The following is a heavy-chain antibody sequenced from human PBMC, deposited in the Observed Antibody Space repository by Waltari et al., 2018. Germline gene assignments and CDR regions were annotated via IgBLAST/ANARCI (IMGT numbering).Heavy chain of an antibody. CDR2: IIPIFGTA. V-gene: IGHV1-69*13. CDR1: GGTFRSYA. CDR3: ARGPSLVATRWDY. D-gene: IGHD5-12*01. J-gene: IGHJ4*02. Sequence: QVQLVQSGAEVQKPGSSVKVSCKASGGTFRSYAISWVRQAPGQWLKWMGGIIPIFGTANYAQKFQGRVTITADESTSTAYMELSSLRSEDTAVYYCARGPSLVATRWDYWGQGTLVTVSS.